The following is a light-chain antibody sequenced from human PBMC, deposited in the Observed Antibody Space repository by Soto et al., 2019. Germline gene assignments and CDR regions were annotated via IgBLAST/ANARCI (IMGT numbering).Light chain of an antibody. CDR1: SSNIGNNY. CDR3: GTWDSSLSAGV. CDR2: DNN. V-gene: IGLV1-51*01. Sequence: QSVLTQPPSVSAAPGQKVTISCSGSSSNIGNNYVSWYQQVPGTAPKLLIYDNNKRPSGIPDRFSGSKSGTSATLGITALLTGDEADYYCGTWDSSLSAGVFGGGTQLTVL. J-gene: IGLJ3*02.